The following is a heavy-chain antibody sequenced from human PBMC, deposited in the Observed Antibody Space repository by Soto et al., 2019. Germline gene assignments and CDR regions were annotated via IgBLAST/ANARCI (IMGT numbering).Heavy chain of an antibody. D-gene: IGHD6-19*01. CDR2: ISGSGGST. CDR1: GFTFSSYA. CDR3: ARGFPDYSSGWSFLADY. Sequence: LRLSCAASGFTFSSYAMSWVRQAPGKGLEWVSAISGSGGSTYYADSVKGRFTISRDTSTSTAYMELRSLRSDDTAVYYCARGFPDYSSGWSFLADYWGQGTLVTVSS. V-gene: IGHV3-23*01. J-gene: IGHJ4*02.